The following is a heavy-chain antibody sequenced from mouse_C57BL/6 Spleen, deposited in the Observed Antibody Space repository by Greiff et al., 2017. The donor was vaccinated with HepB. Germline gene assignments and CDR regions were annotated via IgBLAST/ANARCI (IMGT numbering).Heavy chain of an antibody. CDR1: GYTFTSYW. D-gene: IGHD1-1*01. Sequence: DVKLVESGTVLARPGASVKMSCKTSGYTFTSYWMHWVKQRPGQGLEWIGAIYPGNSDTSYNQKFKGKAKLTAVTSASTAYMELSSLTNEDSAVYYCTRADYYGSPYYFDYWGQGTTLTVSS. V-gene: IGHV1-5*01. CDR2: IYPGNSDT. J-gene: IGHJ2*01. CDR3: TRADYYGSPYYFDY.